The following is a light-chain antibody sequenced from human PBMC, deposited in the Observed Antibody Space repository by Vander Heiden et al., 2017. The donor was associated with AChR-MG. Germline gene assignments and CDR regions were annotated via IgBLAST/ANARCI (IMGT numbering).Light chain of an antibody. V-gene: IGLV1-40*01. J-gene: IGLJ1*01. CDR3: QSYDSSLSAFYV. CDR2: GNT. Sequence: QSVLTQPPSVSVAPGQRVTISCTGSSSNIGAGYDVHWYLQLPGTAPKLLIYGNTNRPSGVPDRFSGSKSGTSASLAITGLQAEDEADYYCQSYDSSLSAFYVFGTGTKVTGL. CDR1: SSNIGAGYD.